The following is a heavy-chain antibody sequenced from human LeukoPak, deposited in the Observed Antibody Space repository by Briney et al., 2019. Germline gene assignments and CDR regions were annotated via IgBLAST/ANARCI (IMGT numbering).Heavy chain of an antibody. V-gene: IGHV3-74*01. CDR3: ARDNFDWFLPFDY. D-gene: IGHD3-9*01. CDR2: INSDGSST. CDR1: GFTFSSYW. Sequence: GGSLRLSCAASGFTFSSYWMHWVRQAPGKGLVWVSRINSDGSSTSYADSVKGRFTISRDNAKNTPYLQMNSLRAEDTAVYYCARDNFDWFLPFDYWGQGTLVTVSS. J-gene: IGHJ4*02.